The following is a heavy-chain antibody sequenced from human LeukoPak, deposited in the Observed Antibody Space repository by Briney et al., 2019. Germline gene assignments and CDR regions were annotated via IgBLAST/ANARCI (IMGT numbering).Heavy chain of an antibody. D-gene: IGHD2-15*01. CDR1: GFTYSSYW. Sequence: GGSLRLSCVASGFTYSSYWMHWVRQGPEKGLVWVSLINPDGSSTNYADSVKGRFTIARDNAKTTVYLQMNSLRAEDTAVYYCVRYGSFSHWGQGTLVTVSS. V-gene: IGHV3-74*01. J-gene: IGHJ4*02. CDR2: INPDGSST. CDR3: VRYGSFSH.